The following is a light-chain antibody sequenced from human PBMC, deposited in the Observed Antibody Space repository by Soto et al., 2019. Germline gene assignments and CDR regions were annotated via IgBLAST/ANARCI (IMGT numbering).Light chain of an antibody. CDR2: KAS. J-gene: IGKJ5*01. CDR1: QSISSW. V-gene: IGKV1-5*03. Sequence: DIQMTQSPSTLSASVGDRVTITCRASQSISSWVAWYQQKPGKGPKLLIYKASHLESGVPSRFSGSGSGTEFTLTISSLQPGDFATYYCQQYKSYSPITFGQGTRLEIK. CDR3: QQYKSYSPIT.